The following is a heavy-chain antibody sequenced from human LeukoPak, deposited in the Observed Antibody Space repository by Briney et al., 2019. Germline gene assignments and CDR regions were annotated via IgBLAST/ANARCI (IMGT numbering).Heavy chain of an antibody. V-gene: IGHV1-69*05. CDR3: ARGLPVPAALDY. Sequence: SVKVSFKASAGTFSSYAISWVRQAPGQGLEWMGGTIPIFGTANYAQKFQGRVTITTDESTSTAYMELNSHRSEDTAMYYCARGLPVPAALDYWGQGTLVTVSS. D-gene: IGHD2-2*01. CDR1: AGTFSSYA. J-gene: IGHJ4*02. CDR2: TIPIFGTA.